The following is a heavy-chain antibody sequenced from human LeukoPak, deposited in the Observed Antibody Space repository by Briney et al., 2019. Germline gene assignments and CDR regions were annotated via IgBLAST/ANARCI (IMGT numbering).Heavy chain of an antibody. Sequence: GGSLRLSCAASGFTFSSYSMNWVRQAPGKGLEWVSYISSSSSTIYYADSVKGRFTISRDNAKNSLYLQMNSLRAEDTAVYYCARKVAARPCYFDYWGQGTLITVSS. CDR2: ISSSSSTI. J-gene: IGHJ4*02. V-gene: IGHV3-48*04. CDR1: GFTFSSYS. D-gene: IGHD6-6*01. CDR3: ARKVAARPCYFDY.